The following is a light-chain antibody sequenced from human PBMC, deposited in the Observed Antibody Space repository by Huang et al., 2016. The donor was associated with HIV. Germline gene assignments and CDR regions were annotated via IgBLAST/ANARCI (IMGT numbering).Light chain of an antibody. V-gene: IGKV3-20*01. CDR3: QQYGNLFT. Sequence: VLTQSPGTLYLSQGERANLSCRSSQRVRSGYLAWYQQRHGQPPRLRIYGTANRATGIRDRFRGSGSGTEYTLTISRLEPEDFAVYYCQQYGNLFTFGGGTRVQI. J-gene: IGKJ4*01. CDR1: QRVRSGY. CDR2: GTA.